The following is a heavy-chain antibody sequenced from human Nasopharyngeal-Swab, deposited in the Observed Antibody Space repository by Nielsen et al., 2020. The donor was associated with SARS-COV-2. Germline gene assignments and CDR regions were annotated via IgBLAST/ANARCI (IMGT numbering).Heavy chain of an antibody. CDR1: GFSFSTYG. Sequence: GGSLRLSCAASGFSFSTYGMHWVRQSPVKGLEWLTNIWYDGSNKYYADSVKGRFTVSRDNSKNTLSLQMNSLRAEDTAVYYCAKGDTNGANDAFDIWGQGTMVTVSS. D-gene: IGHD2-8*01. CDR3: AKGDTNGANDAFDI. CDR2: IWYDGSNK. J-gene: IGHJ3*02. V-gene: IGHV3-33*06.